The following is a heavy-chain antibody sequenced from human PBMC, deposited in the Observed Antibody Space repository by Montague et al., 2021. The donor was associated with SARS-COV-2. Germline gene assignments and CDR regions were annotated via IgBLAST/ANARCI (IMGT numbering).Heavy chain of an antibody. J-gene: IGHJ4*02. Sequence: SLRLSCAASEITFDDYAMHWVRQAPGKGLEWVSGFSWNTGKIGYAESVKGRFTISRDSATNSLYLQMDSLRPEDTALYYCATGGSMVRVDSWGQGILVTVSS. V-gene: IGHV3-9*01. CDR3: ATGGSMVRVDS. CDR1: EITFDDYA. CDR2: FSWNTGKI. D-gene: IGHD3-10*01.